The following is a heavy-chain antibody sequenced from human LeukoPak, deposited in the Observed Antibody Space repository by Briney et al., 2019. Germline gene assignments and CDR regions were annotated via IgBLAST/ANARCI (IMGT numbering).Heavy chain of an antibody. CDR2: IKHDGSDH. CDR3: VRHPGSYNVLTGYSYYFDY. Sequence: GGSLRLSCVGSGFTFGSYWMSWVRQAPGKGLEWVANIKHDGSDHYYADSVAGRFIISRDNAKNSLYLEMSSLRAEDAAVYFCVRHPGSYNVLTGYSYYFDYWGQGTLVTVSS. CDR1: GFTFGSYW. J-gene: IGHJ4*02. D-gene: IGHD3-9*01. V-gene: IGHV3-7*01.